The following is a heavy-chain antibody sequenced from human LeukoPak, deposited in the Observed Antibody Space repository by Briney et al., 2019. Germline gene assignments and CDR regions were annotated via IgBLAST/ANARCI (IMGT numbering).Heavy chain of an antibody. CDR2: ISSSSSYI. CDR1: GFTFSSYS. V-gene: IGHV3-21*04. CDR3: ANGKVWNYPPYNWFDP. D-gene: IGHD1-7*01. J-gene: IGHJ5*02. Sequence: GGSLRLSCAASGFTFSSYSMNWVRQAPGKGLEWVSSISSSSSYIYYADSVKGRFTISRDNAKNSLYLQMNSLRAEDTAVYYCANGKVWNYPPYNWFDPWGQGTLVTVSS.